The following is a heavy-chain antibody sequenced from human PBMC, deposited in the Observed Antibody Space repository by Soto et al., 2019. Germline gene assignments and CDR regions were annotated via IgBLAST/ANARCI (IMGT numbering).Heavy chain of an antibody. Sequence: PSETLSLTCTVSGGSISSGDYYWSWIRQPPGKGLEWIGYIYYSGSTYYNPSLKSRVTISVDTSNNQFSLKLSSVTAADTAVYYCAREGNAYCGGDCYEGVYWGQGTLVTVSS. CDR1: GGSISSGDYY. CDR3: AREGNAYCGGDCYEGVY. V-gene: IGHV4-30-4*01. J-gene: IGHJ4*02. CDR2: IYYSGST. D-gene: IGHD2-21*02.